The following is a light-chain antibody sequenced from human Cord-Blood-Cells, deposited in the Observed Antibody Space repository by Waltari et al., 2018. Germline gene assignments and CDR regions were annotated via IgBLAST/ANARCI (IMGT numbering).Light chain of an antibody. CDR2: DVS. Sequence: QSALTQPASVSGSPGQSITISCTGTSSDVGGYNYVSWYQQHPGKAPQLLIYDVSNRPSGVSKRFSGSNSGNTASLTISGLQAEDEADYYCSSYTSSSTVVFGGGTKLTVL. V-gene: IGLV2-14*01. J-gene: IGLJ2*01. CDR3: SSYTSSSTVV. CDR1: SSDVGGYNY.